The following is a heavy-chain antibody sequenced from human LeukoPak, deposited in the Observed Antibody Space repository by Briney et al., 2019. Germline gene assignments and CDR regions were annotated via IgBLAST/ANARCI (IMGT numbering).Heavy chain of an antibody. D-gene: IGHD5-18*01. CDR1: GGTFGSYV. Sequence: SVRVSCKASGGTFGSYVISWVRQAPGQGLEWMGGIIPIFGRAHYAQKFQGRLTITADESTSTVYMEMSSLRSEDTAMYYCAKEGDTALVTGYFDLWGRGTLVTVSS. CDR2: IIPIFGRA. CDR3: AKEGDTALVTGYFDL. J-gene: IGHJ2*01. V-gene: IGHV1-69*13.